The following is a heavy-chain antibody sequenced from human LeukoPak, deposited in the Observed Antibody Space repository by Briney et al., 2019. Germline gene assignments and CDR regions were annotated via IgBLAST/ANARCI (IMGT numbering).Heavy chain of an antibody. CDR2: IYYSGST. D-gene: IGHD2-2*02. CDR3: ARVMGYCSSTSCYSVNWFDP. Sequence: SETLSLTCTVSGGPISSGGYFWSWIRQHPGKGLEWIGYIYYSGSTYYNPSLKSRVTLSVDTSKNQFSLKLSSVTAADTAVYYCARVMGYCSSTSCYSVNWFDPWGQGTLVTVSS. J-gene: IGHJ5*02. V-gene: IGHV4-31*03. CDR1: GGPISSGGYF.